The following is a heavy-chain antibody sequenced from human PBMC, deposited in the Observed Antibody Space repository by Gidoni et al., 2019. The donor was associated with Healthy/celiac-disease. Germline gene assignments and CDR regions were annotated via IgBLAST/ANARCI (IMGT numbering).Heavy chain of an antibody. CDR3: ARGSRWFGELFDY. Sequence: QVQLVQSGAEVKKPGASVKVSCKASGYTFTSYAMHWVRQAPGQRLEWMGWINAGNGNTKYSQKFQGRVTITRDTSASTAYMELSSLRSEDTAVYYCARGSRWFGELFDYWGQGTLVTVSS. J-gene: IGHJ4*02. D-gene: IGHD3-10*01. V-gene: IGHV1-3*01. CDR2: INAGNGNT. CDR1: GYTFTSYA.